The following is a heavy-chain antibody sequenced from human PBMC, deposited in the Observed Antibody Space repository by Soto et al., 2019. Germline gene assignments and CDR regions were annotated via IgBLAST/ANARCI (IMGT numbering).Heavy chain of an antibody. V-gene: IGHV4-4*08. Sequence: ETLSLTCTVSGGSVNSYYWSWVRQPPGKGLEWIGYIYNTGSTNYNPSLKSRVTISVDMSRRQFSPKLSSVTAADTAVYYCARETYGDYVGYFDPWGQGIQVTVSS. D-gene: IGHD4-17*01. CDR1: GGSVNSYY. J-gene: IGHJ5*02. CDR2: IYNTGST. CDR3: ARETYGDYVGYFDP.